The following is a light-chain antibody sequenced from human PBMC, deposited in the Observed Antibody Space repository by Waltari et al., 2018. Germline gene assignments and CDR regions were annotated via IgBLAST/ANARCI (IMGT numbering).Light chain of an antibody. J-gene: IGLJ3*02. CDR2: VNSDGSH. CDR3: QTGGHGTWV. Sequence: QLVLTQSPSASASLGASVKLTCTLSSGHTSNIVAWLQQQPETGPRYLMNVNSDGSHSKGDEIPDRLSSSSSGAERYLTISSLQSEDEADYYCQTGGHGTWVFGGGTKLTVL. CDR1: SGHTSNI. V-gene: IGLV4-69*01.